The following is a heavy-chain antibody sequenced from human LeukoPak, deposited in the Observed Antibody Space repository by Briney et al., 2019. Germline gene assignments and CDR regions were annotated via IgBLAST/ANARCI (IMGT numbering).Heavy chain of an antibody. CDR3: ARDLPDFGNNAPWYFDL. CDR1: GFTVSSNY. Sequence: PGGSLRLSCAASGFTVSSNYMSWVRQAPGKGLEWVSVLYSGGTTHYADSVKGRFTISRDNSRNTLYLQMNSLRAEDTAVYYCARDLPDFGNNAPWYFDLWGHGTLVSVFS. D-gene: IGHD2/OR15-2a*01. J-gene: IGHJ2*01. CDR2: LYSGGTT. V-gene: IGHV3-53*01.